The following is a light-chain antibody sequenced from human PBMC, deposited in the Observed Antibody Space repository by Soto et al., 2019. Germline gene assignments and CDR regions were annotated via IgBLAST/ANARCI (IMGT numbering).Light chain of an antibody. J-gene: IGKJ4*02. CDR2: GAS. Sequence: EIVLTQSPGTLSLSPGERATLSCRASQAVNYNYFAWSQQRPGQAPRLLIFGASRRATGIPDRFSGNGSGTDFTLSISRLEPDDFAVYYCHQYTTSARTFGPGTMVEVK. CDR3: HQYTTSART. CDR1: QAVNYNY. V-gene: IGKV3-20*01.